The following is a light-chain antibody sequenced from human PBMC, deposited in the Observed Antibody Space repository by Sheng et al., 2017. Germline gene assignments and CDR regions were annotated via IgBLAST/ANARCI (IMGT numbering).Light chain of an antibody. CDR1: QGISNS. CDR3: QQRYYQGT. J-gene: IGKJ4*01. CDR2: AAS. V-gene: IGKV1-NL1*01. Sequence: DIQMTQSPSSQPASVGDRVTITCRASQGISNSLAWYQQKPGKAPKLLLYAASRLDSGVPSRFSGSGSGTDFTLTISSLEPEDSAVYYCQQRYYQGTFGGGTKVEIK.